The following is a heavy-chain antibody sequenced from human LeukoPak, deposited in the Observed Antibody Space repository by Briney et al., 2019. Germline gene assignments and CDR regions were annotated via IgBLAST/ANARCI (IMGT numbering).Heavy chain of an antibody. CDR1: GYTFTSYG. CDR3: ASTRGSYYDSSGYYYFDY. D-gene: IGHD3-22*01. V-gene: IGHV1-18*01. Sequence: ASVKVSCTASGYTFTSYGISWVRQAPGQGLERMGWISAYNGNTNYAQKLQGRVTMTTDTSTSPAYMELRSLRSDDTAVYYCASTRGSYYDSSGYYYFDYWGQGTLVTVSS. CDR2: ISAYNGNT. J-gene: IGHJ4*02.